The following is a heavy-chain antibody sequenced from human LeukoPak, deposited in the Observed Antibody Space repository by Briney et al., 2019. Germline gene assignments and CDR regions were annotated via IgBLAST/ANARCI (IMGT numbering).Heavy chain of an antibody. Sequence: GGSLRLSCVASGFSFSTYAMYWVRQAPGKGLEYVSGISSNGGSIDYANSVKGRFTISRDNSKNTLYLQMNSLRAEDTAVYYCAKPGVTTPGVYYGMDVWGQGTTVTVSS. D-gene: IGHD2-21*02. CDR1: GFSFSTYA. CDR3: AKPGVTTPGVYYGMDV. CDR2: ISSNGGSI. V-gene: IGHV3-64*01. J-gene: IGHJ6*02.